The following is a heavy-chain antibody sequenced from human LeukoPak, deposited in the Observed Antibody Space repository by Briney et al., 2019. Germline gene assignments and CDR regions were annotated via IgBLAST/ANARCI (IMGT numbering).Heavy chain of an antibody. D-gene: IGHD3-16*01. CDR3: ASLGSMITFGGVITLLDY. J-gene: IGHJ4*02. CDR1: GYTFTSYG. V-gene: IGHV1-18*01. CDR2: ISAYNGNT. Sequence: ASVKVSCKASGYTFTSYGISWVRQAPGQGLEWMGWISAYNGNTNYAQKFQGRVAMTRDTSISTAYLELSRLRSDDTAVYYCASLGSMITFGGVITLLDYWGQGTLVTVSS.